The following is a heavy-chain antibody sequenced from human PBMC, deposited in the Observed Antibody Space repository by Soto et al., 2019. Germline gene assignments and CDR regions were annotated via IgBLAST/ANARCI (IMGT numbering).Heavy chain of an antibody. CDR1: GGSISSGGYY. Sequence: QVQLQESGPGLVKPSQTLSLTCTVSGGSISSGGYYWSWIRQHPGKGLEWIGYIYYSGSTYYNPSLKSRVTISVDTSKNQFSLKLSSVTAADTAVYYCARAFRPGFGVVITYFDYWGQGTLVTVSS. CDR2: IYYSGST. D-gene: IGHD3-3*01. J-gene: IGHJ4*02. V-gene: IGHV4-31*03. CDR3: ARAFRPGFGVVITYFDY.